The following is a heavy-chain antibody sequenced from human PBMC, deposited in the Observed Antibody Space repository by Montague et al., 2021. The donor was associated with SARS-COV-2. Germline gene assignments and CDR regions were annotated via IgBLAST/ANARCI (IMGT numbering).Heavy chain of an antibody. Sequence: SETLSLTCTVSGGSISTYYWNWIRQFPGKGLEWIGYIDYSGSTNYNPSLQGRVIISVGRSKIQFSLKLNSVTAADTAIYYCARLPYDNSYGMDVWGQGTTVTVSS. V-gene: IGHV4-59*01. J-gene: IGHJ6*02. CDR1: GGSISTYY. CDR3: ARLPYDNSYGMDV. CDR2: IDYSGST. D-gene: IGHD3-9*01.